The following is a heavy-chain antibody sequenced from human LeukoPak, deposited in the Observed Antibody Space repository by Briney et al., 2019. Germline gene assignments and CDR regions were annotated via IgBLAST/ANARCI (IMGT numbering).Heavy chain of an antibody. CDR2: IYHTGSP. CDR3: ARGGHFDLLEYAFDI. V-gene: IGHV4-31*03. J-gene: IGHJ3*02. Sequence: SETLSLTCTVSGGSISSGIYYWSWIRHQPEKGLEWIGYIYHTGSPYQNPSLKSRATLSVDPSRNQFSLRLDSVTAADTAVYYCARGGHFDLLEYAFDIWGQGTTVTVS. CDR1: GGSISSGIYY. D-gene: IGHD3-9*01.